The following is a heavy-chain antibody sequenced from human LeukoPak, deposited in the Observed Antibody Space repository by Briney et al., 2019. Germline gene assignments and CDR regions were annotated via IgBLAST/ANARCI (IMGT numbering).Heavy chain of an antibody. Sequence: GGSLRLSCAASGFTFSSYAMSWVRQAPGKGLEWVSAISGSGGSTYYADSVKGRFTISRDNSKNTLYLQMNSLRAEDTAVYYCARDSKDEYDFWSGYLRPNGMDVWGQGTTVTVSS. CDR1: GFTFSSYA. CDR2: ISGSGGST. CDR3: ARDSKDEYDFWSGYLRPNGMDV. D-gene: IGHD3-3*01. J-gene: IGHJ6*02. V-gene: IGHV3-23*01.